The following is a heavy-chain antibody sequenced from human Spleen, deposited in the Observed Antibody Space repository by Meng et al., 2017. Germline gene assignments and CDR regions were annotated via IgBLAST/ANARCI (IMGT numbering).Heavy chain of an antibody. D-gene: IGHD6-19*01. CDR1: GFSLSTGGVG. V-gene: IGHV2-5*02. J-gene: IGHJ4*02. CDR3: ARRGLAVAGMGNFDY. Sequence: QITLKESGPKLVKPTQTLTLTCTFSGFSLSTGGVGVGWIRQPPGKALEWLALIYWDDDKRYSPSLKSRLTITKDTSNNQVVLTMTNMDPVDTATYYCARRGLAVAGMGNFDYWGQGALVTVSS. CDR2: IYWDDDK.